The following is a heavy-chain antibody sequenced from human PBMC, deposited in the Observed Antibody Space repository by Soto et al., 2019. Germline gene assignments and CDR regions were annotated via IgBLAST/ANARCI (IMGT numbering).Heavy chain of an antibody. CDR1: GFTFTSYA. Sequence: QVHLVQSGAEVKMPGASVKVSCKASGFTFTSYAFTWVRQAPGQGLEWMGWISAYNGTTNYARNFRGRVTMTTDSSTSTVYMELGSLTSDDPAVYFCARDFTGWPPDGVDSWGQGTLVSVSA. CDR2: ISAYNGTT. CDR3: ARDFTGWPPDGVDS. J-gene: IGHJ4*02. D-gene: IGHD3-16*01. V-gene: IGHV1-18*01.